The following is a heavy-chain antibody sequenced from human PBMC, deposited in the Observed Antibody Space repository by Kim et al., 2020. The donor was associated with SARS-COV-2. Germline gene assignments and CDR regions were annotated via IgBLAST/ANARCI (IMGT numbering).Heavy chain of an antibody. CDR3: TLGEHFLVYSDFDY. J-gene: IGHJ4*01. V-gene: IGHV3-49*03. CDR1: GFTFGEFA. Sequence: GGSLRLSCAASGFTFGEFAMSWFRHAPGKGLVWVGCIRSAAYGGTTEDAAGVKGRITIEKAESTNIAQTKMNSLEIEAAALYDCTLGEHFLVYSDFDYWG. CDR2: IRSAAYGGTT. D-gene: IGHD3-3*01.